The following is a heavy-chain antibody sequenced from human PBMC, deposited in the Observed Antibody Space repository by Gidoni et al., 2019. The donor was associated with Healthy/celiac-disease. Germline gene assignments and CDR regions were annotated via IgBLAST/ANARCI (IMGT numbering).Heavy chain of an antibody. CDR2: INHSGST. CDR1: GASFSGYY. J-gene: IGHJ5*02. D-gene: IGHD3-10*01. V-gene: IGHV4-34*01. CDR3: ARVGTDYYGSGSPSP. Sequence: QVQLQQWGAGLLKPSETLSLTCAVYGASFSGYYWSWIRQPPGKGLEWLGEINHSGSTNYNPSLKIRITISVDTSKNQFSLKLSSVTAADTAVYYCARVGTDYYGSGSPSPWGQGTLVTVSS.